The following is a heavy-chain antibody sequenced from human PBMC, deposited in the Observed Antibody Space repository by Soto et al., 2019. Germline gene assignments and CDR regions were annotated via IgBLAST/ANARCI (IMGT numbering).Heavy chain of an antibody. Sequence: PSETLSLTCTVSGGSISSGGYYWSWIRQHPGKGLEWIGYIYYSGSTYYNPSLKSRVTISVDTSKNQFSLKLSSVTAADTAVYYCARSGGDYDFWSGHSYYYYGMDVWGQGTTVTVSS. CDR1: GGSISSGGYY. V-gene: IGHV4-31*03. CDR3: ARSGGDYDFWSGHSYYYYGMDV. CDR2: IYYSGST. J-gene: IGHJ6*02. D-gene: IGHD3-3*01.